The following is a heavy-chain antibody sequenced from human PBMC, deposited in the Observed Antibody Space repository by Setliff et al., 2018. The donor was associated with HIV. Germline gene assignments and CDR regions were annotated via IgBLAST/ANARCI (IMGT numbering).Heavy chain of an antibody. CDR3: ARDVLDLVISVYGF. V-gene: IGHV4-34*01. Sequence: SETLSLTCAVYGGSFSGYCWSWIRQPPGKGLEWIGGIQHSGRINYNPSLRSRVTTSVDTSKNQFSLRLRSVTAADTAVYYCARDVLDLVISVYGFWGQGIPVTVSS. CDR2: IQHSGRI. CDR1: GGSFSGYC. J-gene: IGHJ4*02. D-gene: IGHD3-22*01.